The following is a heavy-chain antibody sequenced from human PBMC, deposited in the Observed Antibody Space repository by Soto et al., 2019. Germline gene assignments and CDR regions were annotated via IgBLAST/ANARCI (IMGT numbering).Heavy chain of an antibody. J-gene: IGHJ6*02. CDR2: ITSSSSTI. Sequence: EVQLVESGGGLVQPGGSLRLSCAASGFTFSSYTMNWVRQAPGKGLEWVSYITSSSSTIYYADSVKGRFTISRDNAKNLLYLQMNSLRDEDTAVYYCARILAAAAYYYYYGMDVWGQGTTVTVSS. D-gene: IGHD6-13*01. V-gene: IGHV3-48*02. CDR3: ARILAAAAYYYYYGMDV. CDR1: GFTFSSYT.